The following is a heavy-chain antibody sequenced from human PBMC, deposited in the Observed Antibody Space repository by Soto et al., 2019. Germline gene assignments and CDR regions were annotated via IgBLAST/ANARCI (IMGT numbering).Heavy chain of an antibody. D-gene: IGHD2-2*01. CDR3: AKNNRYCSSTNCFVFDY. J-gene: IGHJ4*02. CDR1: GFTFNNYW. CDR2: IKQDGSEK. V-gene: IGHV3-7*01. Sequence: EVQLVESGGGLVQPGGSLRLSCAASGFTFNNYWMSWVRQAPVKGLEWVANIKQDGSEKYYVDSVKGRFTISRDNAKNSLYLQMNSLRAEDTAVYYCAKNNRYCSSTNCFVFDYWGQGTLVTVSS.